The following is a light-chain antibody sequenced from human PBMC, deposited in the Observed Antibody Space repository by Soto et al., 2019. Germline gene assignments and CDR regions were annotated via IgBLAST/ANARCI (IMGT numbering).Light chain of an antibody. J-gene: IGKJ1*01. CDR1: QSVSTN. Sequence: EIVMTQSPGTLSVSPGERATLSCRASQSVSTNLAWYQQKPDQAPRLLIYGASTTATGMPARFSGSGSGTEFTLTISSLQSEDFAAYYCQQYYTWPRTFGQGTRVEIK. CDR2: GAS. V-gene: IGKV3-15*01. CDR3: QQYYTWPRT.